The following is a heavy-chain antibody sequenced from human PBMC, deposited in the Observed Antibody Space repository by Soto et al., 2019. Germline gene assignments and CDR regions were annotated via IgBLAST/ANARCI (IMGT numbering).Heavy chain of an antibody. Sequence: GGSLRLSCAASGFTFSSYAMSWVRQAPGKGLEWVSAISGSGGSTYYADSVKGRFTISRDNSKNTLYLQMNSLRAEDTAVCYCAKRQKGATAGYYYYGMDVWGQGTTVTVSS. CDR1: GFTFSSYA. D-gene: IGHD6-13*01. V-gene: IGHV3-23*01. CDR2: ISGSGGST. J-gene: IGHJ6*02. CDR3: AKRQKGATAGYYYYGMDV.